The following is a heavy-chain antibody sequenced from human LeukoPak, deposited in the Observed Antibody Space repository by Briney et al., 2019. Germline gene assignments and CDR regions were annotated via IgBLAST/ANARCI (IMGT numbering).Heavy chain of an antibody. D-gene: IGHD1-1*01. J-gene: IGHJ4*02. CDR2: INPNSGGT. V-gene: IGHV1-2*02. Sequence: GASVKVSCKASGYTFTGYYMHWVRQAPGQGLEWMGWINPNSGGTNYAQKFQGRVIMTRDTSISTDYMELSRLRSDDTAVYYCARSYNWNDPFDYWGQGTLVTVSS. CDR3: ARSYNWNDPFDY. CDR1: GYTFTGYY.